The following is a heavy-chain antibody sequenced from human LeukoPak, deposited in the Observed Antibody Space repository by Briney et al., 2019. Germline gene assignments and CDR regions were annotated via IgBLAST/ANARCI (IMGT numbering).Heavy chain of an antibody. J-gene: IGHJ5*02. D-gene: IGHD2-2*01. CDR1: GGSISSYY. Sequence: SETLSLTCTVSGGSISSYYWSWIRQPPGKGLEWIGYIYYSGSTNYNPSLKSRVTISVDTSKNQFSLKLSSVTAADTAVYYCARGGGGYCSSTSCYVDWFDPWGQGTRVTVSS. CDR2: IYYSGST. CDR3: ARGGGGYCSSTSCYVDWFDP. V-gene: IGHV4-59*01.